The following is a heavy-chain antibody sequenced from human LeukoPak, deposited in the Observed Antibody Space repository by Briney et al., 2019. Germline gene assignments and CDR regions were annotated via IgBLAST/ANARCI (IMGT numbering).Heavy chain of an antibody. V-gene: IGHV3-7*01. CDR2: INSDGSEG. Sequence: PGGSLRLSCAVSGFTFSGFWMSWSRQAPGKGLEWVASINSDGSEGYYADVVKGRFTISRDNAKNSLYLQINSLRAEDTAVYYCVSGSLQSGYNFDYWGQGALVTVSS. CDR3: VSGSLQSGYNFDY. CDR1: GFTFSGFW. J-gene: IGHJ4*02. D-gene: IGHD3-3*01.